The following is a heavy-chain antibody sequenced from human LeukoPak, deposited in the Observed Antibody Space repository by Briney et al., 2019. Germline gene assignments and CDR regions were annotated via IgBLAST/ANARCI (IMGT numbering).Heavy chain of an antibody. Sequence: PGGSLRLSCVVSGFTFSSYSVNWVRQSPGKGLEWVAKIKADGGEKDHVASVKGRFTISRDNAKNSLYLQMNSLRVEDTAVYYCAGGGAARPDFWGQGTLVTVSS. CDR2: IKADGGEK. CDR1: GFTFSSYS. J-gene: IGHJ4*02. D-gene: IGHD6-6*01. CDR3: AGGGAARPDF. V-gene: IGHV3-7*01.